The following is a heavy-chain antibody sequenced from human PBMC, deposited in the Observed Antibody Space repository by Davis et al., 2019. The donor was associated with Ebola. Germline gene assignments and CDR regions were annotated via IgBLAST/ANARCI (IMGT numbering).Heavy chain of an antibody. Sequence: GESLKISCAASGFTFSSYSMNWVRQAPGKGLEWVSYISSSSSTIYSADSVKGRFTISRDNAKNSLYLQMNSLRDEDTAVYYCARLGYCSGGSCYPYYYYYYGMDVWGQGTTVTVSS. V-gene: IGHV3-48*02. CDR3: ARLGYCSGGSCYPYYYYYYGMDV. CDR1: GFTFSSYS. D-gene: IGHD2-15*01. J-gene: IGHJ6*02. CDR2: ISSSSSTI.